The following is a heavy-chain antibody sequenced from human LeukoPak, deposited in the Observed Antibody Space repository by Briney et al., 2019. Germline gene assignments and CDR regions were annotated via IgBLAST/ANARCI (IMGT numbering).Heavy chain of an antibody. J-gene: IGHJ4*02. Sequence: GGSLRLSCAASGFTFSSNYMRWVRQAPGKGLEWVAGIYSGGSTYYSDSVKGRFTISRDNSKTTLYLQMISRRAEDKAVYYCARDKHDYVSSSYYDYWGQGALVTVSS. CDR3: ARDKHDYVSSSYYDY. CDR2: IYSGGST. CDR1: GFTFSSNY. V-gene: IGHV3-66*01. D-gene: IGHD3-22*01.